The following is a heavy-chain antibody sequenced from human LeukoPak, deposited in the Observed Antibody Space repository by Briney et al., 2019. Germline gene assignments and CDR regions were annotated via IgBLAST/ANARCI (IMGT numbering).Heavy chain of an antibody. D-gene: IGHD2-15*01. V-gene: IGHV4-39*01. CDR2: IYYTGST. J-gene: IGHJ4*02. CDR3: ARVPGRYCSGHSCQSYFDY. CDR1: GGSISSSSYY. Sequence: PSETLSLTCTVSGGSISSSSYYWGWIRQPPGKGLEWIGSIYYTGSTYYNPSLKSRVTISVDTSKNQFSLKLNSVTAADTAVYYCARVPGRYCSGHSCQSYFDYWGQGTLVTVSS.